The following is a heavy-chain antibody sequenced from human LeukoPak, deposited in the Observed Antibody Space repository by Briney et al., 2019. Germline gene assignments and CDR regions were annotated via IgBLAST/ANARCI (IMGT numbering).Heavy chain of an antibody. D-gene: IGHD3-22*01. CDR2: IKQDGSQK. CDR1: GFTFSSYW. CDR3: ARHYDSTAYSLDS. Sequence: GGSLRVSCAASGFTFSSYWMTWVRRAPGKGLEWVANIKQDGSQKFYLDSVKGRFTISRDNAKESLFLQMNSLRAEDTAVYYCARHYDSTAYSLDSWGQGTLVTVSS. V-gene: IGHV3-7*01. J-gene: IGHJ4*02.